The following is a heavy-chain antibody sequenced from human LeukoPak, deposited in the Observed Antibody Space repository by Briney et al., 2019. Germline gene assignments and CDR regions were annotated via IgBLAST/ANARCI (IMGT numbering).Heavy chain of an antibody. D-gene: IGHD3-10*01. V-gene: IGHV3-30*18. Sequence: GGSLRLSCAASGFTFSSYGMHWVRQAPGKGLEWVAVISYDGSNKYYADSVKGRFTISRDNSKNTLYLQMNSLRAEDTAVYYCAKVGVWFGELLYFFDYWGQGTLVTVSS. CDR1: GFTFSSYG. CDR3: AKVGVWFGELLYFFDY. J-gene: IGHJ4*02. CDR2: ISYDGSNK.